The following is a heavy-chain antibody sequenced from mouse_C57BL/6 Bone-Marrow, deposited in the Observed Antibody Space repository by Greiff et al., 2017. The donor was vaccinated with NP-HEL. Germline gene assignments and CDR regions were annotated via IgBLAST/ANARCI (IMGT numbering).Heavy chain of an antibody. CDR3: ARNPHYYGSSYYAMDY. CDR2: IWTGGGT. J-gene: IGHJ4*01. D-gene: IGHD1-1*01. CDR1: GFSLTSYA. V-gene: IGHV2-9-1*01. Sequence: QVQLQQSGPGLVAPSQSLSITCTVSGFSLTSYAISWVRQPPGKGLEWLGVIWTGGGTNYKSALKSRLSISKDNSKSQVFLKMNSLQTDDTARYYCARNPHYYGSSYYAMDYWGQGTSVTVSS.